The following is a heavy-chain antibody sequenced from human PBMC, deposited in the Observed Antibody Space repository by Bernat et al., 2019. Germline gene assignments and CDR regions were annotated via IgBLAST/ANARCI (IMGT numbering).Heavy chain of an antibody. D-gene: IGHD2-15*01. CDR2: ISYDGSNK. Sequence: QVQLVESGGGVVQPGRSLRLSCASSGFPFSSYGMHWVRQAPGKGLEWVAVISYDGSNKYYADSVKGRFTISRDNCKNTLYLQMNSLRAEDTAVYYCAKEVGYCSGGSCYYYSGMDVWGQGTTVTVSS. CDR1: GFPFSSYG. CDR3: AKEVGYCSGGSCYYYSGMDV. J-gene: IGHJ6*02. V-gene: IGHV3-30*18.